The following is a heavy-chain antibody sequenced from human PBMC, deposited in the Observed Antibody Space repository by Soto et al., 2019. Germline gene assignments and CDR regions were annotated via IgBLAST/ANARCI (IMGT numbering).Heavy chain of an antibody. CDR3: ARDSFVVGRLGETCN. Sequence: QVQLVQSGAEVKKPGSSVKVSCKASGGTFSSYTISWVRQAPGQGLEWMGRIIPILGIANYAQKFQGRVTITADKPTSTAYMELSSLRSEDTAVYYCARDSFVVGRLGETCNWGQGTLVTVSS. J-gene: IGHJ4*02. D-gene: IGHD3-16*01. CDR2: IIPILGIA. V-gene: IGHV1-69*08. CDR1: GGTFSSYT.